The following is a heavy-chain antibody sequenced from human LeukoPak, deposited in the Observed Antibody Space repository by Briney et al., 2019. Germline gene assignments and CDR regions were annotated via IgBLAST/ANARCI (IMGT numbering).Heavy chain of an antibody. CDR3: AIVRMAARPHWFDP. CDR2: VRYDGSDK. Sequence: GGSLRLSCAASGFSFSSYDMHWVRQAPGKGLEWVAFVRYDGSDKYYGDSVKGRFTISRDNSKNTLNLQMSSLRPDETAVYCCAIVRMAARPHWFDPWGQGTLVTVSS. J-gene: IGHJ5*02. D-gene: IGHD6-6*01. V-gene: IGHV3-30*02. CDR1: GFSFSSYD.